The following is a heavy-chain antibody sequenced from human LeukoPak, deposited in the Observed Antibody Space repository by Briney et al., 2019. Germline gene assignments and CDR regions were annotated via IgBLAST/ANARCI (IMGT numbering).Heavy chain of an antibody. D-gene: IGHD5-18*01. CDR1: GGSFSGYY. J-gene: IGHJ4*02. Sequence: PSETLSLTCAGYGGSFSGYYWSWIRQPPGKGLEWMGEINHSGSTNYNPSLKIRVTISLDTSKNQFSLKLSSVTAADTAVYYCASVAYSYGYYFDYWGQGTLVTVPS. V-gene: IGHV4-34*01. CDR2: INHSGST. CDR3: ASVAYSYGYYFDY.